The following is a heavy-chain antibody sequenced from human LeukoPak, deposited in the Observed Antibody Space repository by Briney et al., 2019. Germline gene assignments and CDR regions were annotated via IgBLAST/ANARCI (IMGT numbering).Heavy chain of an antibody. D-gene: IGHD3-22*01. CDR3: ASIGNYYDSSGYNY. CDR1: GGSISSYY. Sequence: SETLSLTCTVSGGSISSYYWSWIRQPPGKGLEWIGYIYYSGSTNYNPSLKSRVTISVDTSKNQFSLKLSSVTAADTAVYYCASIGNYYDSSGYNYWGQGTLVTVSS. CDR2: IYYSGST. J-gene: IGHJ4*02. V-gene: IGHV4-59*08.